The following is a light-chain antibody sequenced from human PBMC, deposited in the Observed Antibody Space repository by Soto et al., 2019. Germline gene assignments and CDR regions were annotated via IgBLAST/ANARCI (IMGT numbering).Light chain of an antibody. CDR1: ESISSK. CDR3: QQYNEWFSIS. Sequence: EIVMTQSPATLSVSPGQRAILSCRASESISSKLGEYQQRPGQAPRLLIYGASIRATGIPTRFSGSGSGTEFTLTISSLQSEDSAVYYCQQYNEWFSISFGQGTRLEIK. CDR2: GAS. V-gene: IGKV3-15*01. J-gene: IGKJ5*01.